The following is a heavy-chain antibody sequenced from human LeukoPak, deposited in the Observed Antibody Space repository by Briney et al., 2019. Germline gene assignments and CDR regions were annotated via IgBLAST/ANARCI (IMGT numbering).Heavy chain of an antibody. J-gene: IGHJ5*02. CDR3: ARGQLTYCSSSSCYGSTWFDP. Sequence: SETLSLTCAVSGYSITSGYYWGWIRQPPGNGLEWIGSIYHSGTTYYNPSLKSRVSISVDTSKIQFSLRLSSVTAADTAMYYCARGQLTYCSSSSCYGSTWFDPWGQGTLVTVSS. D-gene: IGHD2-2*01. CDR2: IYHSGTT. V-gene: IGHV4-38-2*01. CDR1: GYSITSGYY.